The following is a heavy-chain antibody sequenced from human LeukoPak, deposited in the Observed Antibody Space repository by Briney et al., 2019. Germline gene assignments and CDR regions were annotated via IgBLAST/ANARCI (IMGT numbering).Heavy chain of an antibody. CDR1: GFTFSSYS. CDR3: AKGTYSAYNSGYAY. D-gene: IGHD5-12*01. V-gene: IGHV3-21*01. CDR2: ISSSSSYI. Sequence: GGSLRLSCAASGFTFSSYSMNWVRQAPGKGLEWVSSISSSSSYIYYADSVKGRFTISRDNAKNSLYLQMNSLRAEDTALYYCAKGTYSAYNSGYAYWGQGTLVTVSS. J-gene: IGHJ4*02.